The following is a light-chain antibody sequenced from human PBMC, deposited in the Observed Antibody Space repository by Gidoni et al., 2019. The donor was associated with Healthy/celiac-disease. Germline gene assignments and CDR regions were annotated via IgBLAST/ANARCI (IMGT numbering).Light chain of an antibody. Sequence: SYELPQPPSVSVSLGQMARITCSGEALPKKYAYWYQQKPGQFPVLVIYKDSERPSGIPERFSGSSSGTIVTLTISGVQAEDEADYYCLSADSSGTYPNVFGSGTKVTVL. J-gene: IGLJ6*01. CDR1: ALPKKY. CDR3: LSADSSGTYPNV. V-gene: IGLV3-16*01. CDR2: KDS.